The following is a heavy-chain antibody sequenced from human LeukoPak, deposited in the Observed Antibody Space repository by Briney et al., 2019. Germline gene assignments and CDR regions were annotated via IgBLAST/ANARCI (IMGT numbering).Heavy chain of an antibody. CDR3: AREDYGSGSSFDY. Sequence: ASVKVSCKASGYTFTGYYMHWVRQAPGQGLEWMGWINPNSGGTNYAQKFQGRVTMTRDTSINTAYMELSRLRSDDTAVYYCAREDYGSGSSFDYWGQGTLVTVSS. CDR2: INPNSGGT. V-gene: IGHV1-2*02. J-gene: IGHJ4*02. D-gene: IGHD3-10*01. CDR1: GYTFTGYY.